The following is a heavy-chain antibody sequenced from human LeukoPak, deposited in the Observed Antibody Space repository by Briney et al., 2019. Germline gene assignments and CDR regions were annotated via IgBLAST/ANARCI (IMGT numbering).Heavy chain of an antibody. Sequence: GGSLRLSCAASGFTFGDYGMTWVRQAPGNGLEWVSGINWNGGNTAYADSVKGRFTISRDNAKNSLYLQMNSLRAEDTALYHCAKRMAVAGDDWYFDLWGRGTLVTVSS. D-gene: IGHD6-19*01. CDR2: INWNGGNT. CDR3: AKRMAVAGDDWYFDL. CDR1: GFTFGDYG. V-gene: IGHV3-20*01. J-gene: IGHJ2*01.